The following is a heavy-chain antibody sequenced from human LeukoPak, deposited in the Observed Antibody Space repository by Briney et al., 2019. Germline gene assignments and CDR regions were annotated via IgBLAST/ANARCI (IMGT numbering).Heavy chain of an antibody. J-gene: IGHJ4*02. CDR1: GFTFSNYG. Sequence: GGSLRLSCAASGFTFSNYGMHWVRQAPGKGLEWVVVISHDGSNNNYADSVKGRFTISRDNAKNSLYLQMNSLRAEDTALYYCAKGYPGLPDYWGQGTLVTVSS. V-gene: IGHV3-30*18. CDR2: ISHDGSNN. CDR3: AKGYPGLPDY. D-gene: IGHD1-26*01.